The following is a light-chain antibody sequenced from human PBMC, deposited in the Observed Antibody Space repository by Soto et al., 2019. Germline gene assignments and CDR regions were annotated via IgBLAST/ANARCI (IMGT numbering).Light chain of an antibody. J-gene: IGKJ1*01. CDR2: GAS. V-gene: IGKV3-11*01. CDR1: QSLSKS. Sequence: EIAMNQSPSTLCASAGERATLSCRPSQSLSKSLAWYQQKPGQAPRLLIDGASNRATGIQARFSGSGSGTDFTLTISSLEPEDFAVYYFQQRSNGTTCTFGQGTKVEIK. CDR3: QQRSNGTTCT.